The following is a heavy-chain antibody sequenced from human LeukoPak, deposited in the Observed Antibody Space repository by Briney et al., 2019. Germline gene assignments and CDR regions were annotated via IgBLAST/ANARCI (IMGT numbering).Heavy chain of an antibody. CDR1: GYSFTSYW. CDR3: ARQYCSGGSCYSDY. D-gene: IGHD2-15*01. CDR2: IYPGDSVT. V-gene: IGHV5-51*01. J-gene: IGHJ4*02. Sequence: GESLKISCKGCGYSFTSYWIGWVRQMPGKGLERMGIIYPGDSVTRYSPSFQGQVTISADKSISTAYLQWSSLKASDTAMYYCARQYCSGGSCYSDYWGQGTLVTVSS.